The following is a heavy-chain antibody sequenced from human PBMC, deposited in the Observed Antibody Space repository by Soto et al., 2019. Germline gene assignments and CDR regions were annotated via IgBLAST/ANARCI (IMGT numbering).Heavy chain of an antibody. V-gene: IGHV4-59*01. CDR2: IYYSWST. Sequence: SETLSLTCTVSGGSISSYYWSWIRQPPGKGLEWIGYIYYSWSTNYNPSLKSRVTISVDTSKNQFSLKLSSVTAADTAVYYCARAWGYYFDYWGQGTLVTVSS. D-gene: IGHD3-16*01. CDR1: GGSISSYY. J-gene: IGHJ4*02. CDR3: ARAWGYYFDY.